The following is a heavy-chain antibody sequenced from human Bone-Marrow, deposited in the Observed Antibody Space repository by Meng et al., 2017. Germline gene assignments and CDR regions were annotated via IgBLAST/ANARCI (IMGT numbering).Heavy chain of an antibody. J-gene: IGHJ3*02. D-gene: IGHD4-17*01. Sequence: SVKVSCKASGGTFSSYAISWVRQAPGQGLEWMGGIIPIFGTANYAQKFQGRVTITADESTSTAYMELSSLRSEDTAVYYCATPKPYGDYVGAFDIWGQGTMVTVSS. V-gene: IGHV1-69*13. CDR2: IIPIFGTA. CDR3: ATPKPYGDYVGAFDI. CDR1: GGTFSSYA.